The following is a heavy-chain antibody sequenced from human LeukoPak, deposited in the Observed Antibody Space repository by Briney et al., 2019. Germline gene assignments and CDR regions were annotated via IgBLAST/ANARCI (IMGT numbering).Heavy chain of an antibody. J-gene: IGHJ4*02. D-gene: IGHD3-10*01. CDR3: ARTSPAGVRGVIRRGRYFDY. V-gene: IGHV3-7*01. CDR2: IKQDGSEK. Sequence: GGSLRLSCAASGFTFSSYWMSWVRQAPGKGLEWVANIKQDGSEKYYVDSVKGRFTISRDNAKNSLYLQMNGLRAEDTAVYYCARTSPAGVRGVIRRGRYFDYWGQGTLVTVSS. CDR1: GFTFSSYW.